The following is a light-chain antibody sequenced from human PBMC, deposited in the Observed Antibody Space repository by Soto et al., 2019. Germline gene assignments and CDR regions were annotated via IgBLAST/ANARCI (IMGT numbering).Light chain of an antibody. V-gene: IGKV3-20*01. J-gene: IGKJ1*01. CDR1: QSVSNNY. Sequence: MVLTQSPGTLSRSPGERATLSCRASQSVSNNYLAWYQQKPGQAPRPLIYGASNRATGIPDRFSGSGSGTDFTLTISRLEPEDFAVYYCQQYGSSGTFGQGTKVDIK. CDR3: QQYGSSGT. CDR2: GAS.